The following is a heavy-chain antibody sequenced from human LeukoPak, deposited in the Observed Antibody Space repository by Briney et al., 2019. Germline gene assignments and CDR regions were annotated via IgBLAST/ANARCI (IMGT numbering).Heavy chain of an antibody. CDR1: GFTFSSYA. J-gene: IGHJ4*02. CDR2: ISYDGSNK. V-gene: IGHV3-30-3*01. D-gene: IGHD6-19*01. Sequence: PGRSLRLSCAASGFTFSSYAMHWVRQAPGKGLEWVAVISYDGSNKYYADSVKGRFTISRDNSKNTLYLQMNSLRAEDTAVYYCARDLTVAGNYWGRGTLVTVSS. CDR3: ARDLTVAGNY.